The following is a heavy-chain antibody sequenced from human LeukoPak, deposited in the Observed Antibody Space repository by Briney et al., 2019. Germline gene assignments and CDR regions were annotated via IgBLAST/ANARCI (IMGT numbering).Heavy chain of an antibody. CDR1: GFTVSSNS. D-gene: IGHD3-22*01. Sequence: GGSLRLSCTVSGFTVSSNSMSWVRQAPGKGLEWVSSISRSSSYIYYADSMKGRFTISRDNANNSLFLQMNSLRAEDTAVYYCARGTGRNYYDSSGYPFDDYWGQGTLVTVSS. J-gene: IGHJ4*02. CDR3: ARGTGRNYYDSSGYPFDDY. CDR2: ISRSSSYI. V-gene: IGHV3-21*01.